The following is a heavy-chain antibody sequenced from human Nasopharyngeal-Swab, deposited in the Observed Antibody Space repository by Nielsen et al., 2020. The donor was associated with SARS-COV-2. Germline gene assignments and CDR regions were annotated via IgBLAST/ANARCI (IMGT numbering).Heavy chain of an antibody. V-gene: IGHV3-53*04. CDR3: ARGANYYDSSGYHSDRYFDL. J-gene: IGHJ2*01. CDR2: IYSGGST. Sequence: GESLKISCAASGFTVSSNYMSWVRQAPGKGLEWVSVIYSGGSTYYADSVKGRFTISRHNSKNTLYLQMNSLRAEDTAVYYCARGANYYDSSGYHSDRYFDLWGRGTLVTVSS. D-gene: IGHD3-22*01. CDR1: GFTVSSNY.